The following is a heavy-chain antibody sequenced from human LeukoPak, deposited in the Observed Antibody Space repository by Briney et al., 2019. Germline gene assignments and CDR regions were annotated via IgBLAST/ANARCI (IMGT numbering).Heavy chain of an antibody. D-gene: IGHD3-10*02. CDR3: ARFVRGTGVFDP. CDR2: IYPGDSDT. CDR1: GYTFTSYW. J-gene: IGHJ5*02. V-gene: IGHV5-51*01. Sequence: GASVKVSCKASGYTFTSYWIGWVRQMPGKGLEWMGIIYPGDSDTRYSPSFQGQVTISADKSISTAYLQWSSLKASDTAVYYCARFVRGTGVFDPWGQGTLVTVSS.